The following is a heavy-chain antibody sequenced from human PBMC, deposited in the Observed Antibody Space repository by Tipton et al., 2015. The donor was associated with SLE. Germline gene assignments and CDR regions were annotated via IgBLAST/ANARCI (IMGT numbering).Heavy chain of an antibody. CDR2: INDSGST. V-gene: IGHV4-34*01. Sequence: TLSLTCAVYGGSFSGHYWSWIRQPPGKGLEWIGEINDSGSTNYNPSLKTRVTISIDTSKNQFSLKLSSVTAADTAFYYCARPRTPGYWGQGTLVTVSS. CDR3: ARPRTPGY. CDR1: GGSFSGHY. D-gene: IGHD2-15*01. J-gene: IGHJ4*02.